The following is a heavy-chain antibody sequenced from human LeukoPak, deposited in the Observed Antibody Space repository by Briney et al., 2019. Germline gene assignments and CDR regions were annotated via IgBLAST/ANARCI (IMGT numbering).Heavy chain of an antibody. CDR1: GFTFSSYS. D-gene: IGHD6-19*01. Sequence: AGGSLRLSCAASGFTFSSYSMNWVRQAPGKGLEWVSSISSSSNCIYYADSVKGRFTISRDNSKNTLYLQMNSLRAEDTAVYYCAKEGSSGWYFDWFDPWGQGTLVTVSS. CDR2: ISSSSNCI. V-gene: IGHV3-21*01. J-gene: IGHJ5*02. CDR3: AKEGSSGWYFDWFDP.